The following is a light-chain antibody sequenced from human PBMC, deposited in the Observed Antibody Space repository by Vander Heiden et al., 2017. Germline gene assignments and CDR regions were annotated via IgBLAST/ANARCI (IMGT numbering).Light chain of an antibody. CDR3: QQHYCNPPVT. Sequence: DIVMTQSPDSLAVSLGERATINCKSSQSVLYSSNNKNYLAWYQQKPGQLPKLLIYWASTREAGVPDRSRGSGYGTDFTLTISSRQAEDVAVYYCQQHYCNPPVTFGHGTKVDIK. CDR2: WAS. V-gene: IGKV4-1*01. CDR1: QSVLYSSNNKNY. J-gene: IGKJ3*01.